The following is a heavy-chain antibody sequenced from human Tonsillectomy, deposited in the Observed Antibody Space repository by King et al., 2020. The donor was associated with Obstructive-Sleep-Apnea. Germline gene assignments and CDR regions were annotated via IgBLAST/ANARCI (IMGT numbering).Heavy chain of an antibody. D-gene: IGHD2-2*01. CDR3: ARGGDDIVVVAAAMAYYHYGMDV. J-gene: IGHJ6*02. V-gene: IGHV3-11*01. CDR1: GFTFSDYY. Sequence: VQLVESGGGLVKPGGSLRLSCVASGFTFSDYYMSWIRQAPGKGLEWVSYISSSDSTIYYADSVKGRFTISRDNAKNSLYLHMNSLRAEDTAVYYCARGGDDIVVVAAAMAYYHYGMDVWGQGTTVTVSS. CDR2: ISSSDSTI.